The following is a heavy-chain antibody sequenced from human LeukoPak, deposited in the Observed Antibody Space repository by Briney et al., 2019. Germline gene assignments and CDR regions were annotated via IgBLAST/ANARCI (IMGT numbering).Heavy chain of an antibody. J-gene: IGHJ4*02. CDR3: ARQLNPDY. CDR2: IGPSGVTT. Sequence: PGGSLRLSCAASGFTFNNFALDWVRQAPGKGLEWISRIGPSGVTTYYADSVKGRFTISRDNSKNSLYLQMNSLRAEDTALHYCARQLNPDYWGQGTLVTVSS. D-gene: IGHD1-1*01. CDR1: GFTFNNFA. V-gene: IGHV3-23*01.